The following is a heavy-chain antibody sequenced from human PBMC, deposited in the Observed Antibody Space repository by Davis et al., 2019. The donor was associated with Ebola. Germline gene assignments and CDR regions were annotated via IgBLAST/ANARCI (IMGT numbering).Heavy chain of an antibody. CDR3: ARDHTA. CDR2: IRYDGSNK. Sequence: GESLKISCAASGFTFSSYGMHWVRQAPGKGLEWVAFIRYDGSNKYYADSVKGRFTISRDNAKNSLYLQMNSLRAEDTAVYYCARDHTAWGQGTLVTVSS. CDR1: GFTFSSYG. J-gene: IGHJ5*02. V-gene: IGHV3-30*02.